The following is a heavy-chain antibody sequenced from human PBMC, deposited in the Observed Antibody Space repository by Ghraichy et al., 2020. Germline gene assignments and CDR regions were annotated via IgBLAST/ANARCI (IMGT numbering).Heavy chain of an antibody. CDR1: GDSISSRTYY. Sequence: SETLSLTCTVSGDSISSRTYYWGWIRQPPGTGLEWIGSIYDSENYYYNPSLKSRVAISVDRSRNQFSLKLSSVTAADTAVYHCARQITRGLGELSHYLKWFDPWCQGTLVTVSS. CDR3: ARQITRGLGELSHYLKWFDP. J-gene: IGHJ5*02. CDR2: IYDSENY. D-gene: IGHD3-16*02. V-gene: IGHV4-39*01.